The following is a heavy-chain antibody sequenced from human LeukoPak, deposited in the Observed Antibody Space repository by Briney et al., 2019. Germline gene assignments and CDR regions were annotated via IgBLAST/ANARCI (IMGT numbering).Heavy chain of an antibody. Sequence: ASVKVSCKASGGTFSSYAISWVRQAPGQGLEWMGGIIPIFGTANYAQKFQGRVTITADESTSTAYMELSSLRSEDTAVYYCARDRVAVAGLFDHWGQGTLVTVSS. CDR1: GGTFSSYA. V-gene: IGHV1-69*13. CDR2: IIPIFGTA. J-gene: IGHJ4*02. D-gene: IGHD6-19*01. CDR3: ARDRVAVAGLFDH.